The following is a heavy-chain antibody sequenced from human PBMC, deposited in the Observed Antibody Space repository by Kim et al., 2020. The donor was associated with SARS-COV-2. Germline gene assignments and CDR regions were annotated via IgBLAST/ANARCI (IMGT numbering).Heavy chain of an antibody. J-gene: IGHJ4*02. Sequence: ASVKVSCKASGYTFTSYGISWVRQAPGQGLEWMGWISAYNGNTNYAQKLQGRVTMTTDTSTSTAYMELRSLRSDDTAVYYCARASTLIVVVPAALDYWGQGTLVTVSS. D-gene: IGHD2-2*01. CDR3: ARASTLIVVVPAALDY. V-gene: IGHV1-18*04. CDR2: ISAYNGNT. CDR1: GYTFTSYG.